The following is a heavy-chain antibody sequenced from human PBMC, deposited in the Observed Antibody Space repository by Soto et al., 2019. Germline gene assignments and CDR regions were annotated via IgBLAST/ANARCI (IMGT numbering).Heavy chain of an antibody. V-gene: IGHV1-69*12. CDR2: IIPIFGTV. Sequence: QVQLVQSGAEVKKPGSSVTVSCKASGGTFSSYTISWVRQAPGQGLEWMGGIIPIFGTVNYAQKFQGRVTITADESTSTAYMNLSSLRSEDTAAYHCARGNHRWLQLWYFDLWGRGTLVTVSS. CDR3: ARGNHRWLQLWYFDL. CDR1: GGTFSSYT. D-gene: IGHD5-12*01. J-gene: IGHJ2*01.